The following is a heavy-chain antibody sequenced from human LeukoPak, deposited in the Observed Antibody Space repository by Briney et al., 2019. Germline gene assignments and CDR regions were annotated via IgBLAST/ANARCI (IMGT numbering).Heavy chain of an antibody. CDR3: ASAPVLYYFDY. V-gene: IGHV4-4*09. CDR2: VSDSGST. J-gene: IGHJ4*02. Sequence: SETLSLTCTVSGGSFSGYYWSWIRQPPGQGLEWIGYVSDSGSTSYNPSLKSRVTISSDTSRNQFSLRLNSVTAADTAVYYCASAPVLYYFDYWGRGTLVTVSS. CDR1: GGSFSGYY.